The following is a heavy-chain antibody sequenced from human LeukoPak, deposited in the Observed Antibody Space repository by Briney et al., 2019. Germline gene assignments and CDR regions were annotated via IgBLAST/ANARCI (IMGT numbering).Heavy chain of an antibody. J-gene: IGHJ4*02. Sequence: GGSLRLSCAASGFTFSSYSMSWVRQAPGKGLEWVSSISSSSSYIYYADSVKGRFTISRDNSKNTLYLQMNSLRAEDTAVYYCAKVITMIVVVAEVGFDYWGQGTLVTVSS. CDR1: GFTFSSYS. V-gene: IGHV3-21*04. CDR2: ISSSSSYI. D-gene: IGHD3-22*01. CDR3: AKVITMIVVVAEVGFDY.